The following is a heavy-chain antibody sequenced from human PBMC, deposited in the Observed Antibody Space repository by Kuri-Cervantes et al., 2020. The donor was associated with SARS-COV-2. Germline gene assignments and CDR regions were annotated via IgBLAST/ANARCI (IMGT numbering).Heavy chain of an antibody. CDR1: GFTCSSYG. V-gene: IGHV3-23*01. CDR2: ISGSGGDT. D-gene: IGHD3-3*01. CDR3: AGRITYYDFWSGYSAVDY. Sequence: GGSLRLSCAASGFTCSSYGMSWVRQVPGKGLEWVSGISGSGGDTYYADSVKGRFTISRDNSKNTLFLQMNSLRAEDTAVYYCAGRITYYDFWSGYSAVDYWGQGTLVTVSS. J-gene: IGHJ4*02.